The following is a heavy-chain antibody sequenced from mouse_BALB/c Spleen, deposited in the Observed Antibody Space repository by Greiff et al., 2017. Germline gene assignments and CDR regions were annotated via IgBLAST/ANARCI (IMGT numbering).Heavy chain of an antibody. CDR1: GDSITSGY. V-gene: IGHV3-8*02. CDR3: ARYLRPDYYGSDWYFDV. D-gene: IGHD1-1*01. CDR2: ISYSGST. J-gene: IGHJ1*01. Sequence: EVKLQESGPSLVKPSQTLSLTCSVTGDSITSGYWNWIRKFPGNKLEYMGYISYSGSTYYNPSLKSRISITRDTSKNQYYLQLNSVTTEDTATYYCARYLRPDYYGSDWYFDVWGAGTTVTVSS.